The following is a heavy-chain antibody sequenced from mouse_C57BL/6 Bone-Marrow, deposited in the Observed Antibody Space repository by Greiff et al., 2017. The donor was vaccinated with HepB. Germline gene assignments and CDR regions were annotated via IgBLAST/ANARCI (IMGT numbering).Heavy chain of an antibody. CDR1: GYTFTSYW. CDR2: IHPSDSDT. CDR3: AIEYYYGSPAWFAY. D-gene: IGHD1-1*01. J-gene: IGHJ3*01. V-gene: IGHV1-74*01. Sequence: QVQLQQPGAGLVKPGASVKVSCKASGYTFTSYWMHWVKQRPGQGLEWIGRIHPSDSDTNYNQKFKGKATLTVDKSSSTAYMQLSSLTSEDSAVYYCAIEYYYGSPAWFAYWGQGTLVTVSA.